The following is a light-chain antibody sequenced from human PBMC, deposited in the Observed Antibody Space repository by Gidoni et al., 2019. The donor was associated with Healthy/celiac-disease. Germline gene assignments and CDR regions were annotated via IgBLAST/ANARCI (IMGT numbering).Light chain of an antibody. CDR2: WAS. Sequence: DIVMTQSPDSLAVSLGERATINCKSSQSVLYSSNNKNYLAWYQQKPGQPPKLLIYWASTRESGVPDRFSGSGSGTDITLTISSLQAEDVAVDYYQQYYSTPCTFGQGTKLEIK. CDR1: QSVLYSSNNKNY. J-gene: IGKJ2*01. CDR3: QQYYSTPCT. V-gene: IGKV4-1*01.